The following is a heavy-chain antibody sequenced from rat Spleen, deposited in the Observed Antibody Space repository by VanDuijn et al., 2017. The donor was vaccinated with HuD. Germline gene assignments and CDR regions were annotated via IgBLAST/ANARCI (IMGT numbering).Heavy chain of an antibody. V-gene: IGHV3-1*01. Sequence: VQLQESGPGLVKPSQSLSLTCSVTGYSITSNYWAWIRKFPGNRMEWIGHISYSGSTSYNPSLKSRISITRDTSKNQFFLQLNSVTTEDTATYYCARLSNYDWYVDFWGPGTMVTVSS. CDR2: ISYSGST. CDR3: ARLSNYDWYVDF. CDR1: GYSITSNY. J-gene: IGHJ1*01.